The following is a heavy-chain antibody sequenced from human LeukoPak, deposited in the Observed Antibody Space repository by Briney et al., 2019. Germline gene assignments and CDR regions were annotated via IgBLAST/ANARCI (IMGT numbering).Heavy chain of an antibody. D-gene: IGHD4-17*01. J-gene: IGHJ6*02. Sequence: PGGSLRLSCAASGFTFSSYGMHWVRQAPGKGLEWVAVISYDGSNKYYADSVKGRFTISRDNSKNTLYLQMNSLRAEDMAVYYCARDHDYGDYYYGMDVWGQGTTVTVSS. V-gene: IGHV3-30*03. CDR3: ARDHDYGDYYYGMDV. CDR1: GFTFSSYG. CDR2: ISYDGSNK.